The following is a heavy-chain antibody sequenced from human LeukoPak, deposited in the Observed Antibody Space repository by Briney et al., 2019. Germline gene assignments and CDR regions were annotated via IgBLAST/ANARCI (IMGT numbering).Heavy chain of an antibody. Sequence: PGGSLRLSCAASGFTFSSYWMSWVRQAPGKGLEWVANIKQDGSEKYYVDSVKGRFTISRDNAKNTLYLQMNSLRAEDTAVYYCAKIFHTSGSGSSQPFDDWGQGTLVTVSS. J-gene: IGHJ4*02. CDR3: AKIFHTSGSGSSQPFDD. D-gene: IGHD3-10*01. CDR2: IKQDGSEK. V-gene: IGHV3-7*01. CDR1: GFTFSSYW.